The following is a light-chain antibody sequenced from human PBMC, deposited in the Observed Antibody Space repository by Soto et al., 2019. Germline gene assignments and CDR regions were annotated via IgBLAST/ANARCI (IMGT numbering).Light chain of an antibody. CDR1: QSVSNNY. J-gene: IGKJ1*01. CDR3: QQRSNCRWT. CDR2: GAS. Sequence: EIVLTQSPGTLSLSPGERATLSSRASQSVSNNYLAWYQQKPGQAPRLLIYGASNRATGIPDRFSGSGSGTDFTLTISSLEPEDFAVYYCQQRSNCRWTFGQGTKVDIK. V-gene: IGKV3D-20*02.